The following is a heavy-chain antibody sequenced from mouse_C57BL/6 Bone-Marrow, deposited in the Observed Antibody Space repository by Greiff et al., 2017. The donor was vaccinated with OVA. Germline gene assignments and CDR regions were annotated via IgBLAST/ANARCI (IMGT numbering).Heavy chain of an antibody. CDR2: IYPRSGNT. D-gene: IGHD2-1*01. Sequence: QVQLQQSGAELARPGASVKLSCKASGYTFTSYGISWVKQRTGQGLEWIGEIYPRSGNTYYNEKFKGKATLTADKSSSTAYMELRSLTSEDSAVYFCARRVGNSPLGDWGQGTLVTVSA. CDR1: GYTFTSYG. V-gene: IGHV1-81*01. J-gene: IGHJ3*01. CDR3: ARRVGNSPLGD.